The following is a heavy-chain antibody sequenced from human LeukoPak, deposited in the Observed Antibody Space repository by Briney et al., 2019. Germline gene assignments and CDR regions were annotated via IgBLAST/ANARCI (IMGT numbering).Heavy chain of an antibody. CDR1: GYTFTGYY. J-gene: IGHJ4*02. V-gene: IGHV1-2*02. D-gene: IGHD3-3*01. CDR3: ARVGSEFLEWLSFDY. CDR2: INPNSGGT. Sequence: GASVKVPCKASGYTFTGYYMHWVRQAPGQGLEWMGWINPNSGGTNYAQKFQGRVTMTRDTSISTAYMELSRLRSDDTAVYYCARVGSEFLEWLSFDYWGQGTLVTVSS.